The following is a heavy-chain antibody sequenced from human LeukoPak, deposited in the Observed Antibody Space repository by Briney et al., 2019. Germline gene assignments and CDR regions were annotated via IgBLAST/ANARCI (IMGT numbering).Heavy chain of an antibody. CDR2: INPNSGGT. J-gene: IGHJ1*01. D-gene: IGHD2-21*01. CDR1: GYTFTGYY. V-gene: IGHV1-2*02. Sequence: ASVTVTCKASGYTFTGYYMHWVRQAPGQGLEWMGWINPNSGGTNYAQDFHGRVTMTRDTSISTAYMELSRLRSDDTAVYYCARAGDRVNLAWAQGTLVTVSS. CDR3: ARAGDRVNLA.